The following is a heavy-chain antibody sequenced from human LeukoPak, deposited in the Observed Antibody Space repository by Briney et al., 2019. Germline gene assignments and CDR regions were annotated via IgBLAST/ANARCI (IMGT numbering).Heavy chain of an antibody. CDR3: ASESGKRSSYYFDY. CDR1: GYTFTSYY. Sequence: ASVKVSCKASGYTFTSYYMHWVRQAPGQGLEWRGVINPSGGSTSYAQKFQGRGTMTRDTSTSTVYMELSSLTSEDTAVYYCASESGKRSSYYFDYWGQGTLVTVSS. CDR2: INPSGGST. D-gene: IGHD1-1*01. V-gene: IGHV1-46*01. J-gene: IGHJ4*02.